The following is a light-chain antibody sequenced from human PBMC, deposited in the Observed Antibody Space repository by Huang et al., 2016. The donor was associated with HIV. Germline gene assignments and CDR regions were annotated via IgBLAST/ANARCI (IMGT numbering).Light chain of an antibody. Sequence: DIQMTQSPSTLSASVGDRVTITCRASQSISYWLAWYQQKPGKAPNLLIYKSSSLQIGVPSRFSGSGSGTEFTLTISSLQPDDVASYYCQQYHSYSWTFGQGTKVEIK. CDR2: KSS. J-gene: IGKJ1*01. CDR3: QQYHSYSWT. V-gene: IGKV1-5*03. CDR1: QSISYW.